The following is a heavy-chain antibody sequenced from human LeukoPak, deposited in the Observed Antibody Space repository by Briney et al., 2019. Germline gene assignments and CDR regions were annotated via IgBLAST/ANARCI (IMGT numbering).Heavy chain of an antibody. D-gene: IGHD5-12*01. J-gene: IGHJ4*02. CDR1: GGSVSSGSYD. CDR2: IYYSGST. Sequence: SETLSLTCTVSGGSVSSGSYDWSWIRQPPGNGLEWIGYIYYSGSTNYNPSLKSRVTISVDTSKNQFSRKLSSVTAADTAVYYCARCRVATIYFDYWGQGTLVTVSS. V-gene: IGHV4-61*01. CDR3: ARCRVATIYFDY.